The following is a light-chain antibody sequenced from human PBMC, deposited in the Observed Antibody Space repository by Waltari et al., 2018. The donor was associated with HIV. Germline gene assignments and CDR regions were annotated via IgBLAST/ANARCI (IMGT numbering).Light chain of an antibody. CDR1: ALPKQY. V-gene: IGLV3-25*03. Sequence: SYDLTQPPSVSVSPGQTARITCSGNALPKQYAYWYQQKPGQAPVLLIYKDTERPSGIPERFSGSSSGKTVTLTSSGVQAEDEADYYCQSADTTGSLYVFGTGTKVTV. J-gene: IGLJ1*01. CDR3: QSADTTGSLYV. CDR2: KDT.